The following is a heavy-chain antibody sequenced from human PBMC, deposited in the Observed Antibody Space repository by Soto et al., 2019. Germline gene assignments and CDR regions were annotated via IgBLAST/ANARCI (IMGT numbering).Heavy chain of an antibody. Sequence: SVKVSCKASGGTFSSYAISWVRQAPGQGLEWMGGIIPIFGTANYAQKFQGRVTITADESTSAAYMELSSLRSEDTAVYYCARDLRYDSSLGFDYWGQGTLVTVSS. D-gene: IGHD3-22*01. J-gene: IGHJ4*02. V-gene: IGHV1-69*13. CDR3: ARDLRYDSSLGFDY. CDR2: IIPIFGTA. CDR1: GGTFSSYA.